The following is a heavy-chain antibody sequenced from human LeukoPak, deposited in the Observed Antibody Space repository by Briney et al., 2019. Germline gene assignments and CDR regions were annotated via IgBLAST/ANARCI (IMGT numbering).Heavy chain of an antibody. Sequence: GASVKVSCKASGGTFSSYAISWVRQAPGQGLEWMGGIIPIFGTANYAQKFQGRVTITADESTSTAYMELSSLRSEDTAVYYCARSPDILTGENFDYWGQGTLVTVSS. CDR3: ARSPDILTGENFDY. D-gene: IGHD3-9*01. V-gene: IGHV1-69*13. CDR1: GGTFSSYA. J-gene: IGHJ4*02. CDR2: IIPIFGTA.